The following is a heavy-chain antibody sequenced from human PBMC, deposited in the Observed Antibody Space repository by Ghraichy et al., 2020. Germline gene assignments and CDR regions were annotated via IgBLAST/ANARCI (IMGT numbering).Heavy chain of an antibody. D-gene: IGHD5-18*01. J-gene: IGHJ3*02. CDR1: GGSINSGDFY. Sequence: SETLSLTCTVSGGSINSGDFYWSWIRQPPGKGLEWIGYIFYSGSTYYNPSLKSRVTISVDTSKDQFSLKLSSVTASDTAVYYCARDIEQLWGSFDIWGQGTMVTVSS. CDR2: IFYSGST. V-gene: IGHV4-30-4*08. CDR3: ARDIEQLWGSFDI.